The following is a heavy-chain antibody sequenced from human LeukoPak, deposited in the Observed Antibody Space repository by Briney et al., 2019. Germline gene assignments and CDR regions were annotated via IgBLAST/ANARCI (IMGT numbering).Heavy chain of an antibody. D-gene: IGHD3-16*02. V-gene: IGHV1-2*02. CDR2: INPNSGGT. Sequence: ASVKVSCKASGYTFTGYYMHWVRQAPGQGLERMGWINPNSGGTNYAQKFQGRVTMTRDTSISTAYMELSRLRSDDTAVYYCAQLGELSSTIDYWGQGTQVAVSS. CDR1: GYTFTGYY. J-gene: IGHJ4*02. CDR3: AQLGELSSTIDY.